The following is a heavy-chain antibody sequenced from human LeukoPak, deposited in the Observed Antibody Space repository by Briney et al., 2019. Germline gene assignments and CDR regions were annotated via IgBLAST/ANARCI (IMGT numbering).Heavy chain of an antibody. CDR1: GSTFSSYS. CDR2: ISSSSSYI. D-gene: IGHD4-23*01. Sequence: GGSLRLSCAASGSTFSSYSMNWVRQAPGKGLEWVSSISSSSSYIYYADSVKGRFTISRDNAKNSLYLQMNSLRAEDTAVYYCARDLSDYGGNPAFDYWGQGTLVTVSS. V-gene: IGHV3-21*01. CDR3: ARDLSDYGGNPAFDY. J-gene: IGHJ4*02.